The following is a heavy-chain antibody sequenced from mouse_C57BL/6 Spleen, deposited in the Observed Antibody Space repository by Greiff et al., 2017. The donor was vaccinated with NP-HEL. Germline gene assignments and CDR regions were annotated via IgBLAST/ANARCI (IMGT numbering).Heavy chain of an antibody. CDR1: GYTLTSYW. CDR2: IHPNSGST. D-gene: IGHD2-4*01. J-gene: IGHJ3*01. V-gene: IGHV1-64*01. CDR3: AREGGLDYDRDCAY. Sequence: QVQLQQPGAELVKPGASVKLSCKASGYTLTSYWMHWVKQRPGQGLEWIGMIHPNSGSTNYNEKFKSKATLTVDKSSSTAYMQLSSLTSEDSAVYYCAREGGLDYDRDCAYWGQGTLVTVSA.